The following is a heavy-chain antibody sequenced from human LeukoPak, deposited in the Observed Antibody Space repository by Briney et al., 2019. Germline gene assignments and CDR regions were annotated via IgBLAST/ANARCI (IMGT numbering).Heavy chain of an antibody. V-gene: IGHV1-46*01. Sequence: ASVKLSCKASGYTFTDYYIHWVRQAPGQGLEWMGIINPRSGSTSYAQKFQGRVIMTRDTSTSTVYMELSSLRSEDTAVYYCARDVGGDFDYWGQGTLVTVSS. CDR3: ARDVGGDFDY. D-gene: IGHD2-15*01. CDR2: INPRSGST. J-gene: IGHJ4*02. CDR1: GYTFTDYY.